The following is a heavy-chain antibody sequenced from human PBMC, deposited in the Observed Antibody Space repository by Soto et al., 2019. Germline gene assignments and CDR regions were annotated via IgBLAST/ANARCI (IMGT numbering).Heavy chain of an antibody. Sequence: PGGSLRLSCAASGFTFSSDAMSWVRQAPGKGLEWVSAISGSGGSTYYADSVKGRFTISRGNSKNTLYLQMNSLRAEDTAVYYCASYEDVVVVAAHYFDYWGQGTLVTVSS. CDR2: ISGSGGST. CDR3: ASYEDVVVVAAHYFDY. D-gene: IGHD2-15*01. V-gene: IGHV3-23*01. CDR1: GFTFSSDA. J-gene: IGHJ4*02.